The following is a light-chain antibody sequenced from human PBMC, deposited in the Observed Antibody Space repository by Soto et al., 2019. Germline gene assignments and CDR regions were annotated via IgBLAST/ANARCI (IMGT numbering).Light chain of an antibody. CDR1: SSDVGGYNY. Sequence: QSVLTQPASVSVSPGQSITISCTGTSSDVGGYNYVSWYQQHPGKAPKLMIYDVSNRPSGVSNRFSGSKSGNTASLTISGLQAEDEADYYCSSYTSSSTPGVFGTGTKATVL. CDR3: SSYTSSSTPGV. V-gene: IGLV2-14*01. J-gene: IGLJ1*01. CDR2: DVS.